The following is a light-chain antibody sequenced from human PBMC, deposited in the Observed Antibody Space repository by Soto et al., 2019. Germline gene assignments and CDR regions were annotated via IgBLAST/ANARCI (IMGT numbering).Light chain of an antibody. CDR3: MQALQTPLT. V-gene: IGKV2-28*01. J-gene: IGKJ4*01. Sequence: DIVMTQSPLSLSVTPGEPASISCRSSQSLLHSNGYNCLDWYLQKPGQSPQLLLYFGSNRASGVPDRFSGSGSGTDFTLKISRVEAEDVGVYYCMQALQTPLTFGGGTKVEIK. CDR2: FGS. CDR1: QSLLHSNGYNC.